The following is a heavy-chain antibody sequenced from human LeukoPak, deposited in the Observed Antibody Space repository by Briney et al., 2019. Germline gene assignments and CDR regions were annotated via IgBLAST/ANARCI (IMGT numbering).Heavy chain of an antibody. J-gene: IGHJ6*02. CDR3: ARHVWGMVFGPYGMDV. V-gene: IGHV4-39*01. D-gene: IGHD3-16*01. CDR1: GGSVSGDGYY. Sequence: SETLSLTCTVSGGSVSGDGYYWGWIRQPPGKGLEWIGSIYYSGSTYYNPSLKSRVTISVDTSKNQFSLKLSSVTAADTAVYYCARHVWGMVFGPYGMDVWGQGTTVTVSS. CDR2: IYYSGST.